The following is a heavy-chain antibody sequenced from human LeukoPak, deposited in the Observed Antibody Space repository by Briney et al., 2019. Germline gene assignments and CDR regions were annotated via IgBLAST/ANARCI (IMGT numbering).Heavy chain of an antibody. CDR1: GFTFSSYS. CDR2: ISSSSSYI. Sequence: GGSLRLSCAASGFTFSSYSMNWVRQAPGKGLEWVSSISSSSSYIHYADSVKGRFTISRDNAKNSLYLQMNSLRAEDTAVYYCARAGYYYGSGSYLGYWGQGTLVTVSS. D-gene: IGHD3-10*01. V-gene: IGHV3-21*01. CDR3: ARAGYYYGSGSYLGY. J-gene: IGHJ4*02.